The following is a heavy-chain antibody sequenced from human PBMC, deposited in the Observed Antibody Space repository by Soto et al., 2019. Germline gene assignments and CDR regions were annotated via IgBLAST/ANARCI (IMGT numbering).Heavy chain of an antibody. V-gene: IGHV3-23*01. CDR2: LSGGGGST. J-gene: IGHJ2*01. CDR1: GFTFGAFA. Sequence: GGSLRLSCAASGFTFGAFAMAWVRQRPGNGLEWVSSLSGGGGSTYYNNSVRGRSTISRDNSNSTLFLQMNNLRAEDTAVYFCAKTHSATTVVTRYWYFDLWGRGTLVTVSS. CDR3: AKTHSATTVVTRYWYFDL. D-gene: IGHD4-17*01.